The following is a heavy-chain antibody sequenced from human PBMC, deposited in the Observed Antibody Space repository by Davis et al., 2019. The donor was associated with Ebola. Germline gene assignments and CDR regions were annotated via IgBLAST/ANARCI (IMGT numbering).Heavy chain of an antibody. J-gene: IGHJ4*02. V-gene: IGHV1-3*01. Sequence: ASVKVSCKAPGYTFTNYAMHWVRQAPGQRLEWMGWINAGNGNTKYSQKFQGRVTITRDTSASTAYMELSSLRAEDTAVYYCARVGTILLWFGEYHYWGQGTLVTVSS. CDR2: INAGNGNT. CDR1: GYTFTNYA. D-gene: IGHD3-10*01. CDR3: ARVGTILLWFGEYHY.